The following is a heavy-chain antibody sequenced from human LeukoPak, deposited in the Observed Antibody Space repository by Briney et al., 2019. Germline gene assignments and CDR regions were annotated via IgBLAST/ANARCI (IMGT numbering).Heavy chain of an antibody. V-gene: IGHV4-4*07. CDR1: GGSISSYY. J-gene: IGHJ4*02. D-gene: IGHD4-17*01. CDR3: ARGLYGDYPYDY. CDR2: IYTSGST. Sequence: SETLSLTCTVSGGSISSYYWSWLRQPAGKGLEWIGRIYTSGSTNYNPSLKSRVTMSVDTSKNQFSLQLSPVPAAGPAVSYFARGLYGDYPYDYWGRGPRVRVSS.